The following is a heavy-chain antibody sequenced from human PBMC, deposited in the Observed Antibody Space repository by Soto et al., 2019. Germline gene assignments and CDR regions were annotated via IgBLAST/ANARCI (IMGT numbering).Heavy chain of an antibody. V-gene: IGHV3-21*01. CDR3: ARDPNFYASGRGVDY. D-gene: IGHD3-10*01. J-gene: IGHJ4*02. CDR2: ITSSSNYI. CDR1: GFTFSTYS. Sequence: EVQVVESGGGLVKPGGSLRLSCAASGFTFSTYSMSWVRQAPGKGLEWVSSITSSSNYIHYTDSVKGRFTISRDNAKSSLYLQMYGVRGEDRGVYYCARDPNFYASGRGVDYWGRGTLVTVSS.